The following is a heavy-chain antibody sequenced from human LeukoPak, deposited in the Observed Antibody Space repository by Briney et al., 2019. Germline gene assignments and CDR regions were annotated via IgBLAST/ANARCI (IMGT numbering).Heavy chain of an antibody. CDR1: GGSISSYH. Sequence: SETLSLTCTVSGGSISSYHWSWIRQPAGKGLEWIGHIFASGSTNYNPSLKSQVTISVDKSKNQFSLKLSSVTAADTAVYYCVRDSDGAAQFDPWGQGTLVTVSS. D-gene: IGHD6-13*01. J-gene: IGHJ5*02. V-gene: IGHV4-4*07. CDR3: VRDSDGAAQFDP. CDR2: IFASGST.